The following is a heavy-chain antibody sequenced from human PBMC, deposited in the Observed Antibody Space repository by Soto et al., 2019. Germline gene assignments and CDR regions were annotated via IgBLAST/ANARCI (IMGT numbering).Heavy chain of an antibody. CDR1: GDSISSVDYF. J-gene: IGHJ5*01. D-gene: IGHD2-15*01. Sequence: SETLSLTCSVSGDSISSVDYFWAWIRQPPGQALEYIGYIYKSATTYYNPSFESRVAISLDTSKSQFSLNVTSVTAADTAVYFCARGRYCLTGRCFPNWFDSWGQGSVVTVSS. CDR3: ARGRYCLTGRCFPNWFDS. CDR2: IYKSATT. V-gene: IGHV4-30-4*01.